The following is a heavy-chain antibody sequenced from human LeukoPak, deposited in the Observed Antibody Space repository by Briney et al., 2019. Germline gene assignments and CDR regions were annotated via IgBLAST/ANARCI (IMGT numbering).Heavy chain of an antibody. J-gene: IGHJ4*02. CDR2: ISYDGSNK. D-gene: IGHD3-22*01. V-gene: IGHV3-30*18. CDR1: GFTFSSYG. Sequence: HPGGSLRLSCAASGFTFSSYGMHWVRQAPGKGLEWVAVISYDGSNKYYADSVKGRFTISRDNSKNTLYLQMNSLRAEDTAVYYCAKDITMIVDLIDYWGQGTLVTVSS. CDR3: AKDITMIVDLIDY.